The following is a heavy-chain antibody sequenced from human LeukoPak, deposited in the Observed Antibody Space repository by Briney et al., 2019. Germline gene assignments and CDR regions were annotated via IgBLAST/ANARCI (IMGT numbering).Heavy chain of an antibody. CDR1: GFTFSSYG. D-gene: IGHD3-22*01. Sequence: GGSLRLSCAASGFTFSSYGMHWVRQAPGKGLEWVAFIRYDGSNKYYADSVKGRFTISRDNSKNTLYLQMNSLRAEDTVVYYCAKDTYYYDSSGYLDYWGQGTLVTVSS. J-gene: IGHJ4*02. CDR2: IRYDGSNK. CDR3: AKDTYYYDSSGYLDY. V-gene: IGHV3-30*02.